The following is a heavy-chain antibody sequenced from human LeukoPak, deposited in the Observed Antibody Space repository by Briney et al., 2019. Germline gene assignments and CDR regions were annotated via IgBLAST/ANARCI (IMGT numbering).Heavy chain of an antibody. D-gene: IGHD5-18*01. V-gene: IGHV3-30*04. CDR3: AVAGIQLWLRGLDY. J-gene: IGHJ4*02. Sequence: GGSLRLSCAASGFTFSSYAVHWVRQAPGKGLEGVSVISYDGSNKYYADSVKGRFTISRDNSKNTLYLQMNSLRAEDTAVYYCAVAGIQLWLRGLDYWGQGTLVTVSS. CDR2: ISYDGSNK. CDR1: GFTFSSYA.